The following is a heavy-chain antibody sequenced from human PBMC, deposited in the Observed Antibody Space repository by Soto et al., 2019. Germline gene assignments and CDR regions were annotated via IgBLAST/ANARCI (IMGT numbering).Heavy chain of an antibody. CDR2: IYHSGST. J-gene: IGHJ4*02. V-gene: IGHV4-30-2*01. CDR1: GGSISSGGYS. D-gene: IGHD2-8*02. Sequence: SETLSLTCAVSGGSISSGGYSWSWIRQPPGKGLEWIGYIYHSGSTNYNPSLKSRATISVDTSKNQFSLKLTSVTAADTAVYYCARDKITGLFDYWGQGTLVTVSS. CDR3: ARDKITGLFDY.